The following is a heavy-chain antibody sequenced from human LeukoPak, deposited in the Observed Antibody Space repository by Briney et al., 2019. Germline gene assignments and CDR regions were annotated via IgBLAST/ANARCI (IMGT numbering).Heavy chain of an antibody. Sequence: EASVKVSCKASGYTFTSYGISWVRQASGQGLEWMGWISAYNGNTNYAQKLQGRVTMTTDTSTSTAYMELRSLRSDDTAVYYCARDNGYGDPGGGFDIWGQGTMVTVSS. CDR1: GYTFTSYG. D-gene: IGHD4-17*01. CDR2: ISAYNGNT. V-gene: IGHV1-18*01. J-gene: IGHJ3*02. CDR3: ARDNGYGDPGGGFDI.